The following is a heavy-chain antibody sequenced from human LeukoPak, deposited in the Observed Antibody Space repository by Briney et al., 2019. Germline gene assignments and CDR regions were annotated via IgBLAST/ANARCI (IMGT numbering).Heavy chain of an antibody. V-gene: IGHV4-4*07. CDR3: ARDRGTWNDDGFDY. D-gene: IGHD1-1*01. CDR2: IYISGST. J-gene: IGHJ4*02. Sequence: KTSETLSLTCTVSGGSISSYYWSWIRQPAGKGLEWIGRIYISGSTNYNPSLESRVTMSVDTSKNQFSLKLSSVTAADTAVYYCARDRGTWNDDGFDYWGQGTLVTVSS. CDR1: GGSISSYY.